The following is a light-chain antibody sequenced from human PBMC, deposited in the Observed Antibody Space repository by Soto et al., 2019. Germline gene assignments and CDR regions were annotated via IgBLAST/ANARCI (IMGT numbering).Light chain of an antibody. Sequence: EIVLTQSPGTLSLSPGERATLSCRASQSVSSNFLACFQQKPGQAPRLLIYGASSRATGIPHRFSGSGSGTDFPLTISRLEPEDFAVYYCQQYGSSPPWTFGQGTTVEIK. V-gene: IGKV3-20*01. CDR2: GAS. CDR3: QQYGSSPPWT. CDR1: QSVSSNF. J-gene: IGKJ1*01.